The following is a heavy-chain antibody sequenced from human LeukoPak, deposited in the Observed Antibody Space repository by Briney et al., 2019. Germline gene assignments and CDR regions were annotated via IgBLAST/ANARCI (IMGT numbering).Heavy chain of an antibody. J-gene: IGHJ4*02. CDR1: GGSTSSGDYY. CDR3: ASRDARYSSSWTTIDS. V-gene: IGHV4-30-4*01. D-gene: IGHD6-13*01. CDR2: IYYSGST. Sequence: SETLSLTCTVSGGSTSSGDYYWSWIRQPPGKGLEWIGHIYYSGSTYYNPSLKSRVTISVDTSKNQFSLKLSSVTAADTAVYYCASRDARYSSSWTTIDSWGQGTLVTVSS.